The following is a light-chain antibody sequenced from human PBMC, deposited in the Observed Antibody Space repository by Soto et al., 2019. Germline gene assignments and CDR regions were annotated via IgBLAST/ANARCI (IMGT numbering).Light chain of an antibody. CDR2: KAS. V-gene: IGKV1-5*03. Sequence: DIQMTQSPSTLSGSVGDRVTITCRASQTISSWLAWYQQKPGKAPKLLIYKASSLESGVPSRFSGSGSGTEFTLTISSLQPDDFATYYCQQYNNYWWTFGQGTKVDIK. J-gene: IGKJ1*01. CDR1: QTISSW. CDR3: QQYNNYWWT.